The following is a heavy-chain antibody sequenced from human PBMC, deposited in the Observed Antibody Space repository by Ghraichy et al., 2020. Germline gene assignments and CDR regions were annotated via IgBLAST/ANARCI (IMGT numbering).Heavy chain of an antibody. Sequence: SETLSLTCAVYGGSFSGYYWSWIRQPPGKGLEWIGEINHSGSTNYNPSLKSRVTISVDTSKNQFSLKLSSVTAADTAVYYCARGFRGRWLQDWGQGTLVTVSS. CDR3: ARGFRGRWLQD. J-gene: IGHJ4*02. D-gene: IGHD5-24*01. V-gene: IGHV4-34*01. CDR2: INHSGST. CDR1: GGSFSGYY.